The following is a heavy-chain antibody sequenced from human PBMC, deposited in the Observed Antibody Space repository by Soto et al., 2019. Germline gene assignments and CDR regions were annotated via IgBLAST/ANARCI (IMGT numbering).Heavy chain of an antibody. D-gene: IGHD3-22*01. J-gene: IGHJ5*02. CDR2: IYYSGST. V-gene: IGHV4-59*01. CDR3: ARATYYYDSSAKGWFDP. Sequence: PSETLSLTCTVSGGSISSYYWSWIRQPPGKGLEWIGYIYYSGSTNYNPSLKSRVTISVDTSKNQFSLKLSSVTAADTAVYYCARATYYYDSSAKGWFDPWGQGTLVTVSS. CDR1: GGSISSYY.